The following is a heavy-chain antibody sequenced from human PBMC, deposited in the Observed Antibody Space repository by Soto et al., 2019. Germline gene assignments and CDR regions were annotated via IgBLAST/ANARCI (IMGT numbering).Heavy chain of an antibody. CDR1: GNTFSDYY. CDR3: AKGGIVGATRLYYFDY. V-gene: IGHV1-2*02. D-gene: IGHD1-26*01. J-gene: IGHJ4*02. CDR2: INPDRGGTDYGGT. Sequence: GASVKVSCKASGNTFSDYYIHWVRQAPGQGLEWMGWINPDRGGTDYGGTNYAPKFQDRVTMIRDTSVSTTYMVLNSLRAEDTAVYYCAKGGIVGATRLYYFDYWGQGTLVTVSS.